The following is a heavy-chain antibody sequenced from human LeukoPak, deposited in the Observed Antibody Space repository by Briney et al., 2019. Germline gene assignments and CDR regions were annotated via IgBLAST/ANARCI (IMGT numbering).Heavy chain of an antibody. CDR1: GYTFTSYD. J-gene: IGHJ5*02. CDR2: MNPNSGNT. CDR3: AREREGSGWYLGEMNWFDP. V-gene: IGHV1-8*02. D-gene: IGHD6-19*01. Sequence: GASVKVSCKASGYTFTSYDINWVRQATGQGLEWMGWMNPNSGNTGYAQKFQGRVTMTRNTSISTAYMELSSLRSEDTAVYYCAREREGSGWYLGEMNWFDPWGQGTLVTVSS.